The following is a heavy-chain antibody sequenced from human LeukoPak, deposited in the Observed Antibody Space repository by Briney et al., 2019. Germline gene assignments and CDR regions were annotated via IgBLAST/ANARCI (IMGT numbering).Heavy chain of an antibody. Sequence: SETLSLTCTVSGGSISSSSYYWGWIRQPPGKGLEWIGSIHYSGSSYCNPSLKSRVTISVDTSKNQFSLKLSSVTAADTAVYYCARDRAGELLRRPDYYGMDVWGQGTTVTVSS. V-gene: IGHV4-39*07. J-gene: IGHJ6*02. D-gene: IGHD3-10*01. CDR2: IHYSGSS. CDR3: ARDRAGELLRRPDYYGMDV. CDR1: GGSISSSSYY.